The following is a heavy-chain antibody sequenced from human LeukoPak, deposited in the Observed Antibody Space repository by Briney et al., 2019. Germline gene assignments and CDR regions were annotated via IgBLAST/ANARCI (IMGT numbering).Heavy chain of an antibody. J-gene: IGHJ5*02. V-gene: IGHV4-39*02. CDR1: GVSISSTTDY. Sequence: SSQTLSLTCTVSGVSISSTTDYWAWIRQPPGKGLEWIGCVYPSGTAYYNPSRKSRVTISVGTPKHHFSLKSNSVTAADPPVYYCLSSYDSWSDPHRFHPWGQGPLVPLPS. CDR2: VYPSGTA. CDR3: LSSYDSWSDPHRFHP. D-gene: IGHD3-3*01.